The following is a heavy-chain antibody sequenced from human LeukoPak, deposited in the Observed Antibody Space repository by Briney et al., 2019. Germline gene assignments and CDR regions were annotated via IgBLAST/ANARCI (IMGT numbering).Heavy chain of an antibody. D-gene: IGHD3-22*01. CDR1: GFTFTSYP. V-gene: IGHV3-23*01. CDR3: AKEEGYYYDSGGYYVEYFQH. J-gene: IGHJ1*01. CDR2: INGDRT. Sequence: PGGSLRLSCAASGFTFTSYPLSWVRQAPGMGLEWVSSINGDRTYYAGSVMGRFTISRDNSKTTLYLQMNSLRAEDTAVYYCAKEEGYYYDSGGYYVEYFQHWGQGTLVTVSS.